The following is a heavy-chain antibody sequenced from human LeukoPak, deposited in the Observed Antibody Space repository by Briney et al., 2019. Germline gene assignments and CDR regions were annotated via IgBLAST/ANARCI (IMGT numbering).Heavy chain of an antibody. Sequence: GASVEVSCKASGYTFTSYGISWVRQAPGQGLEWMGWISAYNGNTNYAQKLQGRVTMTTDTSTSTAYMELRSLRSDDTAVYYCARDRYSSASSEVFDPWGQGTLVTVSS. CDR3: ARDRYSSASSEVFDP. CDR2: ISAYNGNT. CDR1: GYTFTSYG. V-gene: IGHV1-18*01. D-gene: IGHD6-19*01. J-gene: IGHJ5*02.